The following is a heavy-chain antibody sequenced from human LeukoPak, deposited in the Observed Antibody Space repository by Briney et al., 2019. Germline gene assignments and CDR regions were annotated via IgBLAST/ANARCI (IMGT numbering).Heavy chain of an antibody. CDR1: GFSFSNYG. J-gene: IGHJ4*02. Sequence: GGSLRLSCAASGFSFSNYGMSWVRQAPGKGLEWVSGVSASGASTYSEDSVKGRFIISRDNSKNMVFLQMNSLRAEDTAVYYCARQHTAWFVDYWGRESWSPSPQ. CDR3: ARQHTAWFVDY. V-gene: IGHV3-23*01. CDR2: VSASGAST. D-gene: IGHD3-9*01.